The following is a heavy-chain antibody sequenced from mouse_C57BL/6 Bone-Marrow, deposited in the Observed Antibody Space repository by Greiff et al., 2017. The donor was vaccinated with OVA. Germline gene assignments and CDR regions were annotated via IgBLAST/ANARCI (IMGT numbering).Heavy chain of an antibody. J-gene: IGHJ3*01. CDR3: AKSYSNYAWFAY. D-gene: IGHD2-5*01. CDR2: IYPRSGNT. CDR1: GYTFTSYG. V-gene: IGHV1-81*01. Sequence: VQLQQSGAELVRPGASVKLSCKASGYTFTSYGISWVKQRTGQGLEWIGEIYPRSGNTYYNEKFKGKATLTADKSSSTAYMELRSLTSEDSAVYFCAKSYSNYAWFAYWGQGTLVTVSA.